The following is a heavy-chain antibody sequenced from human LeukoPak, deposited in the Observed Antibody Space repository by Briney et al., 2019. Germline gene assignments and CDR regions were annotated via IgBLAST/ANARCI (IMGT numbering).Heavy chain of an antibody. Sequence: SGRSLRLSCAVSGFTFSSYAMHWVRQAPGKGLEWVAVISYDGSNKYYADSVKGRFTISRDNSKNTLYLQMNSLRAEDTAVYYCARARGGQQLVVDYWGQGTLVTVSS. CDR3: ARARGGQQLVVDY. V-gene: IGHV3-30*04. D-gene: IGHD6-13*01. CDR2: ISYDGSNK. CDR1: GFTFSSYA. J-gene: IGHJ4*02.